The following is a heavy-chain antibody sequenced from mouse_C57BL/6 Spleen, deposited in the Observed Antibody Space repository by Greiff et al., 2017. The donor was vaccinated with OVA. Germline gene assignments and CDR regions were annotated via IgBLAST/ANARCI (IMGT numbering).Heavy chain of an antibody. D-gene: IGHD3-2*02. CDR1: GYTFTDYE. CDR3: TRLRLRLYAMDY. J-gene: IGHJ4*01. CDR2: IDPETGGT. V-gene: IGHV1-15*01. Sequence: QVQLQQSGAELVRPGASVTLSCKASGYTFTDYEMHWVKQTPVHGLEWIGAIDPETGGTAYNQKFKGKAILTADKSSSTAYMELRSLTSEDSAVYYCTRLRLRLYAMDYWGQGTSVTVSS.